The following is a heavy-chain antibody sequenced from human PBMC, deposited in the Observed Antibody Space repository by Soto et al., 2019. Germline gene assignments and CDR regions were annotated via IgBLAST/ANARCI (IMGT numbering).Heavy chain of an antibody. V-gene: IGHV3-9*01. D-gene: IGHD2-15*01. CDR1: GFTFDDYA. CDR2: ISWNSGSI. CDR3: AAFCSGGSCYGY. Sequence: GGSLRLSRAASGFTFDDYAMHWVRQAPGKGLEWVSGISWNSGSIGYADSVKGRFTISRDNAKNSLYLQMNSLRAEDTALYYCAAFCSGGSCYGYWGQGTLVTVSS. J-gene: IGHJ4*02.